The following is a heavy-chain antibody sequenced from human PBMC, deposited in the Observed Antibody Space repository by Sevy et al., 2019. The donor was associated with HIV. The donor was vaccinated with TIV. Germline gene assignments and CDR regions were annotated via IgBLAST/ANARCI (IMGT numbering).Heavy chain of an antibody. J-gene: IGHJ3*02. Sequence: GGSLRLSCAASGFTFSSFAMSWVRQTPGKGLEWVSGLNGSGGRTYYPDSVKGRFTISRDNSKNPLYLQMNSLRAEDTAVYYCAKDTDSGSYLNDAFDIWGQGTMVTVSS. CDR1: GFTFSSFA. CDR2: LNGSGGRT. CDR3: AKDTDSGSYLNDAFDI. V-gene: IGHV3-23*01. D-gene: IGHD1-26*01.